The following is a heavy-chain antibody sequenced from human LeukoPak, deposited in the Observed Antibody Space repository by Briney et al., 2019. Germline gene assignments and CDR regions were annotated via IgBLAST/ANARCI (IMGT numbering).Heavy chain of an antibody. D-gene: IGHD6-6*01. J-gene: IGHJ4*02. V-gene: IGHV3-73*01. CDR2: IRSKANSYAT. Sequence: GGSLRLSCAASGFTFSGSAMHWVRQASGKGLEWVGRIRSKANSYATAYAASVKGRFTISRDDSKNTAYLQMNSLKTEDTAVYYCAKSSIAADALDYWGQGTLVTVSS. CDR1: GFTFSGSA. CDR3: AKSSIAADALDY.